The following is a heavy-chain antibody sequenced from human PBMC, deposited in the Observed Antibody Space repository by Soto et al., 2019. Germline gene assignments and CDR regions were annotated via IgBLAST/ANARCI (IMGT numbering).Heavy chain of an antibody. V-gene: IGHV3-23*01. CDR1: VVTFNNYA. D-gene: IGHD4-17*01. CDR2: ISGSGSYT. Sequence: PGGSLRLSWAAFVVTFNNYAMTWFRQAPGKGLEWVSVISGSGSYTYYADSVKGRFTISRDRFKSTLYLQMNSLRADDTAVYYCARVGRMTTVVSHLGYRGRRTLVTVSS. J-gene: IGHJ4*02. CDR3: ARVGRMTTVVSHLGY.